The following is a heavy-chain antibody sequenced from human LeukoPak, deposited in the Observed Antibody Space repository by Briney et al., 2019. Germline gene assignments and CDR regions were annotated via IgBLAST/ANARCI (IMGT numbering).Heavy chain of an antibody. CDR2: INRDGSTT. V-gene: IGHV3-74*01. J-gene: IGHJ4*02. Sequence: GGSLRLSCAASGFTFSNYWVHWVRQAPGKGLVWVSRINRDGSTTNYADSVKGRFTVSRDNAKNTLNLQMNSLRAEDTAVYYCARDKKSGESSEIDDWGQGTLVTVSS. CDR1: GFTFSNYW. CDR3: ARDKKSGESSEIDD. D-gene: IGHD3-10*01.